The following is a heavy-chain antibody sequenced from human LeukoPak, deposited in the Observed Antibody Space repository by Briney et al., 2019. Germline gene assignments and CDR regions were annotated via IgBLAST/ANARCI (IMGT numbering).Heavy chain of an antibody. CDR3: VRGSTLRHYQY. CDR2: IYYSGST. Sequence: SETLSLTCTVSGGSVSSSTYYWGWIRRPPGKGLEWIGSIYYSGSTYYNPSLKSRVTVSVDTSKNQFSLNLSSVTAADTAVYYCVRGSTLRHYQYWGQGTLVTVSS. CDR1: GGSVSSSTYY. V-gene: IGHV4-39*01. J-gene: IGHJ4*02. D-gene: IGHD3-16*01.